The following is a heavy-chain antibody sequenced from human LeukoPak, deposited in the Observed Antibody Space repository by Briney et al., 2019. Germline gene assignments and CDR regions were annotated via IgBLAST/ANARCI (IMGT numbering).Heavy chain of an antibody. Sequence: GGSLRLSCAASGFTFSNYAMSWVRQAPGKGLEWVSVIGGSGDQTYYAESVKGRFTISRENSKNTLYLQMNSLRAEDTAVYYCAKSRSVVPAATNNWGQGTLVIVSS. CDR1: GFTFSNYA. CDR2: IGGSGDQT. J-gene: IGHJ4*02. CDR3: AKSRSVVPAATNN. D-gene: IGHD2-2*01. V-gene: IGHV3-23*01.